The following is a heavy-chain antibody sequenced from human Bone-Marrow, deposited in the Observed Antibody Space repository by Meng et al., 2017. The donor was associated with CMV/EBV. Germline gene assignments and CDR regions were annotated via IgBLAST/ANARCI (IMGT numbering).Heavy chain of an antibody. J-gene: IGHJ5*02. CDR2: INPSGGST. D-gene: IGHD3-3*01. V-gene: IGHV1-46*01. CDR3: AREGTIFGVVPYGGPFDP. Sequence: ASVKVSCKASGYTFTSYYMHWVRQAPGQGLEWIGIINPSGGSTSYAQKFQGRVTMTRDTSISTAYMELSRLRSDDTAVYYCAREGTIFGVVPYGGPFDPWGQGTLVTVSS. CDR1: GYTFTSYY.